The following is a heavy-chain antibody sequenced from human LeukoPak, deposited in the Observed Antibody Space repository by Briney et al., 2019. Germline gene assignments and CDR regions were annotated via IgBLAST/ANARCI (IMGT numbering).Heavy chain of an antibody. D-gene: IGHD3-10*01. V-gene: IGHV3-66*02. J-gene: IGHJ6*03. CDR1: GFTVSSSY. CDR2: IYSSAIT. Sequence: GSLRLSCAASGFTVSSSYMNWVRQAPGKGLEWVSVIYSSAITYYADSVKGRFTISRDNSKNTLYLQMNSLRAEDTAVYYCARGEYYYYYYMDVWGKGTTVTVSS. CDR3: ARGEYYYYYYMDV.